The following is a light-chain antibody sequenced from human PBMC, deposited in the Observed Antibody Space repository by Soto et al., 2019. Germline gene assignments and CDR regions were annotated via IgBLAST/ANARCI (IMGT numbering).Light chain of an antibody. V-gene: IGKV1-39*01. CDR1: QNIYNY. J-gene: IGKJ5*01. CDR3: EQNDSTPVT. CDR2: AAS. Sequence: DIQMTQSPSSLSASVGDRVTVTCRTSQNIYNYLNWYQQKPGKAPKLLIYAASSVQSGVPLRFSGTGSGTEFTLTISSLQPEDFATYYCEQNDSTPVTFGQGTRLEIK.